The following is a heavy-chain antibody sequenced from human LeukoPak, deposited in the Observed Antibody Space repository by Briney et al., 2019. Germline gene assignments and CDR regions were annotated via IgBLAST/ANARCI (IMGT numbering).Heavy chain of an antibody. Sequence: GGSLRLSCAASGFTFSSYGMHWVRQAPGKGLEWVAFIRYDGSNKYYADSVKGRFTISRDNSKNTLYLQMNSLRAEDTAVYYCAKDARIAAAGTGFDYWGQGTLVTVSS. D-gene: IGHD6-13*01. J-gene: IGHJ4*02. CDR1: GFTFSSYG. V-gene: IGHV3-30*02. CDR2: IRYDGSNK. CDR3: AKDARIAAAGTGFDY.